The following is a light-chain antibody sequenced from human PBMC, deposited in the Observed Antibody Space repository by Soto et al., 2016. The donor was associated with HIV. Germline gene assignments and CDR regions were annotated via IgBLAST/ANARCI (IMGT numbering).Light chain of an antibody. CDR1: SLRSFY. V-gene: IGLV3-19*01. CDR2: GKD. J-gene: IGLJ2*01. CDR3: NSRDSSGNHLV. Sequence: SSELTQDPAVSVALGQTVSITCQGDSLRSFYASWYQQKPEQAPVLVIYGKDNRPSGIPDRFSGSDSGNTASLTIAGAQAEDEADYYCNSRDSSGNHLVFGGGTKADRP.